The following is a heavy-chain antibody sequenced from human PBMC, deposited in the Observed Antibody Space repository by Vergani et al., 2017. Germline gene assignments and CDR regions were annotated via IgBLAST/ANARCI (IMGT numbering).Heavy chain of an antibody. D-gene: IGHD5-18*01. V-gene: IGHV3-53*01. CDR3: ARAAMVNDAFDI. CDR2: IYSGGST. CDR1: GFTVSSNY. J-gene: IGHJ3*02. Sequence: VQLLESGGGLVQPGGSLRLSCAASGFTVSSNYMSWVRQAPGKGLEWVSVIYSGGSTYYADSVKGRFTISRDNSKNTLYLQMNSLRAEDTAVYYCARAAMVNDAFDIWGQGTMVTVSS.